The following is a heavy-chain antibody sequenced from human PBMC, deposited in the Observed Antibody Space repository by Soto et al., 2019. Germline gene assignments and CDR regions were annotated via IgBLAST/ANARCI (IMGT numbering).Heavy chain of an antibody. J-gene: IGHJ6*02. V-gene: IGHV4-59*01. D-gene: IGHD2-21*01. Sequence: PSETLSLTCTVSGGSISSYDWSWIRQPPGKGLEWIGYIYYSGSTNYNPSLKGRVTISVDTSKNQFSLKLSSVTAADTAVYYCARDKVIDYYGMDVWGHGTTVTPSS. CDR2: IYYSGST. CDR3: ARDKVIDYYGMDV. CDR1: GGSISSYD.